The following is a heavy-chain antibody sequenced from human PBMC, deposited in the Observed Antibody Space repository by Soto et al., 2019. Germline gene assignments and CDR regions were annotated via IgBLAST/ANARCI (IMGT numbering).Heavy chain of an antibody. V-gene: IGHV2-5*01. CDR2: LYWSGDK. CDR3: AKSGVTMFPGGRGPALEI. D-gene: IGHD3-10*01. J-gene: IGHJ3*02. Sequence: QITLKESGPPLVKPTQTLTLTCTFSGFSLSTHGVVVGWIRQPPGKALEWLVLLYWSGDKRYSTSLEGRLTIKKDTSKIQLVLKLPNTDPVYTLTYYCAKSGVTMFPGGRGPALEIWGQGTMVTVS. CDR1: GFSLSTHGVV.